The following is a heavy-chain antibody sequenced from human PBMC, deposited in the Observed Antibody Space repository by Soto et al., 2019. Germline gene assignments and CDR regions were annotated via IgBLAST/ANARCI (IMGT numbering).Heavy chain of an antibody. J-gene: IGHJ4*02. CDR3: ATDDSSVLEYFDY. V-gene: IGHV3-11*06. D-gene: IGHD3-22*01. Sequence: GSLRLSCAASGFSFSDHYMSWIRQAPGKGLEWVSYISSSTFYTNYADSVKGRFTISRDNAKNSLYLQMNSLRAEDTAVYYCATDDSSVLEYFDYWGQGILVTVSS. CDR1: GFSFSDHY. CDR2: ISSSTFYT.